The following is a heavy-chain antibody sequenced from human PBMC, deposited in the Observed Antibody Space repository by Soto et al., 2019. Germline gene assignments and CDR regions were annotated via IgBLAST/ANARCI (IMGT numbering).Heavy chain of an antibody. CDR1: GGSISSYY. CDR2: IYYSGST. J-gene: IGHJ3*02. D-gene: IGHD2-15*01. CDR3: ARGPNRYCSGSSCKKDAFDI. Sequence: SETPSLTCTFSGGSISSYYWSLIRQPPGKGLEWIGYIYYSGSTNYNPSLKSRVTISVDTSKNQFSLKLSSVTAADTAVYYCARGPNRYCSGSSCKKDAFDIWGQGTMVTVSS. V-gene: IGHV4-59*01.